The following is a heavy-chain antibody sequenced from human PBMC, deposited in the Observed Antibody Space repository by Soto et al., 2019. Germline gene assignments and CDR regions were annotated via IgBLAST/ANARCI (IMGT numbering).Heavy chain of an antibody. V-gene: IGHV4-34*01. Sequence: PSETLSLTCAVYGGSFSGYYWSWIRQPPGKGLEWIGEINHSGSTNYNPSLKSRVTISVDTSKNQFSLKLSSVTAADTAVYYCARAGVYLLRYFDLSRGHWFDPWGQGTLVTV. D-gene: IGHD3-9*01. J-gene: IGHJ5*02. CDR2: INHSGST. CDR1: GGSFSGYY. CDR3: ARAGVYLLRYFDLSRGHWFDP.